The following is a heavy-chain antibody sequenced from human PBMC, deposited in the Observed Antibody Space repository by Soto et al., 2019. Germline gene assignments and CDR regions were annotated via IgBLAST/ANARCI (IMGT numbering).Heavy chain of an antibody. Sequence: SETLSLTCAVYGGSFSGYYWSWIRQPPGKGLEWIGEINHSGSTNYNPSLKSRVTISVDTSKNQFSLKLSSVTAADTAVYYCASHPSIAAAGTFGYYYYYMDVWGKGTTVTVSS. V-gene: IGHV4-34*01. D-gene: IGHD6-13*01. J-gene: IGHJ6*03. CDR1: GGSFSGYY. CDR2: INHSGST. CDR3: ASHPSIAAAGTFGYYYYYMDV.